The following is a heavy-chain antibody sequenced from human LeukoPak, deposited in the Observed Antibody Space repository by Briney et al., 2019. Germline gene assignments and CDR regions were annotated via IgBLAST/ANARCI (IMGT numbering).Heavy chain of an antibody. V-gene: IGHV3-30*04. D-gene: IGHD3-10*01. J-gene: IGHJ4*02. Sequence: GGSLRLSCAASGFSFSNYAIHWVRQAPGKGLEWVAVIPYDGSNKYYADSVKGRFTISRDNSKNTLYLQVNSLRGEDTAVYYCARDHYYGSGSYTAFDFWGQGTLVTVSS. CDR1: GFSFSNYA. CDR2: IPYDGSNK. CDR3: ARDHYYGSGSYTAFDF.